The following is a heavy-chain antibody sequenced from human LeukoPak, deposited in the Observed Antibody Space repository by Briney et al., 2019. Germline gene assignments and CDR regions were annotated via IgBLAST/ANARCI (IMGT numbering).Heavy chain of an antibody. CDR1: GGSISSYY. D-gene: IGHD3-10*01. CDR3: AREYGSGSYYARLIHYGMDV. CDR2: IYTSGST. V-gene: IGHV4-4*07. Sequence: PSETLSLTCTVSGGSISSYYWSWIRQPAGKGLEWIERIYTSGSTNYNPSLKSRVTMSVDTSKNQFSLKLSSVTAADTAVYYCAREYGSGSYYARLIHYGMDVWGQGTTVTVSS. J-gene: IGHJ6*02.